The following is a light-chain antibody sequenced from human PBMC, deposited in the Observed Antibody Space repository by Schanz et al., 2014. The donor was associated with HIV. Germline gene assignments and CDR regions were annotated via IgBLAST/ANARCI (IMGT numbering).Light chain of an antibody. V-gene: IGLV1-51*01. J-gene: IGLJ2*01. Sequence: QSVLTQPPSVSAAPGQKVTISCSGSDSNIGSNYVAWYQELPGTAPKLLIHDSRKRPSGIPDRFSGYKSGTSASLAITGLRAEDEADYYCQSFDSSLSAVVFGGGTKLTVL. CDR3: QSFDSSLSAVV. CDR2: DSR. CDR1: DSNIGSNY.